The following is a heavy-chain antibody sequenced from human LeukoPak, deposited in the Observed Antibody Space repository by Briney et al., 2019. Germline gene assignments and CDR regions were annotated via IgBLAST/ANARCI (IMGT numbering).Heavy chain of an antibody. J-gene: IGHJ4*02. CDR1: GFTFSSYA. Sequence: GGSLRLCCAASGFTFSSYAMSWVRQAPGKGLEWVSGISGSGGSTFYADSLKGRFTISRDNSKNTLYLQMNSLKTEDTAVYYCTTAGGVVVPAAPSGGQGTLVTVSS. D-gene: IGHD2-2*01. CDR3: TTAGGVVVPAAPS. V-gene: IGHV3-23*01. CDR2: ISGSGGST.